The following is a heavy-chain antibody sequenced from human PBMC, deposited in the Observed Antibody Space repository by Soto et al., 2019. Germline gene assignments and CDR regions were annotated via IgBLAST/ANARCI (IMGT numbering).Heavy chain of an antibody. CDR3: AKAQPRYGSGSYDGGMDV. D-gene: IGHD3-10*01. CDR2: ISWNSGST. CDR1: GFTFDDYA. V-gene: IGHV3-9*01. J-gene: IGHJ6*02. Sequence: EVQLVESGGGLVQPGRSLRLSCAASGFTFDDYAMHWVRQAPGKGLEWVSGISWNSGSTGYADSVKGRFTISRDNAKNSLYLQMNSLRAEDTALYYCAKAQPRYGSGSYDGGMDVWGQGTTVTVSS.